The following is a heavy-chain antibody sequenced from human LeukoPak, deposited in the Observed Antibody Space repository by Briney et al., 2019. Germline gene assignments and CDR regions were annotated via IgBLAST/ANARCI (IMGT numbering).Heavy chain of an antibody. CDR1: GFTFSSYA. D-gene: IGHD1-14*01. J-gene: IGHJ4*02. CDR3: GKDTVGGGGYNDY. CDR2: MSSGGYSE. V-gene: IGHV3-23*01. Sequence: SGGSLTLSCAASGFTFSSYAMSWVRQAPGKGLEWVSVMSSGGYSEYYSDSVRGRFTISRDNSKDTLYLQMNSLTAEDTAVYYCGKDTVGGGGYNDYWGQGILVTVSS.